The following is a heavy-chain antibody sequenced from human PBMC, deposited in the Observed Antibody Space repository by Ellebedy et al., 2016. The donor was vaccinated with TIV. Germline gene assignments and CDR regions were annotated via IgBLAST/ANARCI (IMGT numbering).Heavy chain of an antibody. Sequence: ASVKVSXXASGYTFTGYYMHWVRQAPGQGLEWMGWINPNSGGTNYAQKFQGRVTMTRDTSISTAYMELSRLRSEDTAVYYCAIPGSPSGSTQSAYYYYGMDVWGQGTTVTVSS. CDR3: AIPGSPSGSTQSAYYYYGMDV. J-gene: IGHJ6*02. CDR1: GYTFTGYY. CDR2: INPNSGGT. V-gene: IGHV1-2*02. D-gene: IGHD1-26*01.